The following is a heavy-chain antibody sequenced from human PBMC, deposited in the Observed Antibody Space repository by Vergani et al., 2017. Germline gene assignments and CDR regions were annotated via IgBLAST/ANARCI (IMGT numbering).Heavy chain of an antibody. CDR1: GGTFSSYA. Sequence: QVQLVQSGAEVKKPGSSVKVSCKASGGTFSSYAISWVRQAPGQGLEWMGGIIPIFGTANYAQKFQGRVTITADESTSTAYMELSSLRSEDTAVYYCARGSGGIAAAGTLLGAFDIWGQGTMVTVSS. V-gene: IGHV1-69*01. CDR2: IIPIFGTA. CDR3: ARGSGGIAAAGTLLGAFDI. D-gene: IGHD6-13*01. J-gene: IGHJ3*02.